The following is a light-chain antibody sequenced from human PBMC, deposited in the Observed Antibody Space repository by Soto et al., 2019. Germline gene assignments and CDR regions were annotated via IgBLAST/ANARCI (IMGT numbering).Light chain of an antibody. Sequence: VLTQPPSASGTPGQRVTISCSGSSSNIGSNYVYWYQQLPGTAPKLLIYRKNQRPSGVPDRFSGSKSGTSASLAISGLRSEDEADYYCAAWDDSLSGLYDFGTGTKVTVL. CDR3: AAWDDSLSGLYD. CDR2: RKN. CDR1: SSNIGSNY. V-gene: IGLV1-47*01. J-gene: IGLJ1*01.